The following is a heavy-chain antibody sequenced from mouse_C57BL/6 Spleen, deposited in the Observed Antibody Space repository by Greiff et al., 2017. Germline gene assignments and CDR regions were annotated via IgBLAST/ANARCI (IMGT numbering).Heavy chain of an antibody. J-gene: IGHJ2*01. CDR3: ARALTGTGFDY. CDR1: GFTFSSYA. D-gene: IGHD4-1*01. CDR2: ISDGGSYT. Sequence: DVQLVESGGGLVKPGGSLKLSCAASGFTFSSYAMSWVRQTPEKRLEWVATISDGGSYTYYPDNVKGRFTISRDNAKNNLYLQMSHLKSEDTAMYYCARALTGTGFDYWGQGTTLTVSS. V-gene: IGHV5-4*01.